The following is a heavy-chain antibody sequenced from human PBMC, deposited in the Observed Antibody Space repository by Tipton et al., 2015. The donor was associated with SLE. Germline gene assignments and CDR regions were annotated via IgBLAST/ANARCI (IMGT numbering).Heavy chain of an antibody. CDR2: IYYSGST. D-gene: IGHD2-2*01. CDR3: ASCSRSDAFDI. V-gene: IGHV4-31*02. CDR1: GFTFSSYS. J-gene: IGHJ3*02. Sequence: LRLSCAASGFTFSSYSMNWVRQHPGKGLEWIGYIYYSGSTYYNPSLKSRVTISVDTSKNQFSLKLSSVTAADTAVYYCASCSRSDAFDIWGQGTMVTVSS.